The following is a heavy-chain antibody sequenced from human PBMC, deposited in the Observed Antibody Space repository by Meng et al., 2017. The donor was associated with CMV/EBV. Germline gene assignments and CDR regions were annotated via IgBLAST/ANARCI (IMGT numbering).Heavy chain of an antibody. Sequence: SETLSLTCTVSGGSISSSSYYWGWIRQPPGKGLEWIGSIYYSGSTYYNPSLKSRVTISVDTSKNQFSLKLSSVTAADTAVYYCASEAVAGRALGGYWGQGTLVTVSS. CDR1: GGSISSSSYY. D-gene: IGHD6-19*01. CDR3: ASEAVAGRALGGY. J-gene: IGHJ4*02. CDR2: IYYSGST. V-gene: IGHV4-39*01.